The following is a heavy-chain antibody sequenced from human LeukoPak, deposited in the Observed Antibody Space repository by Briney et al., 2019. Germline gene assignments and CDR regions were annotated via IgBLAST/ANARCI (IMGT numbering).Heavy chain of an antibody. J-gene: IGHJ6*03. CDR3: ARERALGYCSSTSCHTSFDYYYYYMDV. CDR2: IIPIFGTA. CDR1: GGTFSSYA. D-gene: IGHD2-2*01. V-gene: IGHV1-69*13. Sequence: SVKVSCKASGGTFSSYAISWVRQAPGQGLEWMGGIIPIFGTANYAQKFQGRVTITADESTSTAYMELSSLRSEDTAVYYCARERALGYCSSTSCHTSFDYYYYYMDVWGKGTTVTVSS.